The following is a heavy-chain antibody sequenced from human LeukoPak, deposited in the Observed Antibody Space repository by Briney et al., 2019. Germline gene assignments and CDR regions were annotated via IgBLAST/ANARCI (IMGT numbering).Heavy chain of an antibody. CDR3: AKEVVAARRYYYYGMDV. CDR1: GFTFSSYA. Sequence: GGSLRLSCAASGFTFSSYAMSWVRQAPGKGLEWVSAISGSGGSTYYADSVKGRFTISRDNSKNTLYLKMNSLRAEDTAVYYCAKEVVAARRYYYYGMDVWGQGTTVTVSS. CDR2: ISGSGGST. J-gene: IGHJ6*02. V-gene: IGHV3-23*01. D-gene: IGHD6-6*01.